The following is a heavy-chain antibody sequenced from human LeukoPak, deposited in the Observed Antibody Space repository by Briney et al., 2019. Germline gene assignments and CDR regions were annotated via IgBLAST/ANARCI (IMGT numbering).Heavy chain of an antibody. V-gene: IGHV4-34*01. CDR3: ARGDFHDYGDY. CDR2: INHSGST. J-gene: IGHJ4*02. D-gene: IGHD3-3*01. Sequence: SETLSLTCAVYGGSFSGYYWSWIRQPPGKGLEWIGEINHSGSTNYNPSLKSRVTISVDTSKNQFSLKLSSVTAADTAVYYCARGDFHDYGDYWGQGTLVTVSS. CDR1: GGSFSGYY.